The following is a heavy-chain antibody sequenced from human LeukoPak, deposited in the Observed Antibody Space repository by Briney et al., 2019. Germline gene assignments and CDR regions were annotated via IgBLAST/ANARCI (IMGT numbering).Heavy chain of an antibody. V-gene: IGHV3-33*01. J-gene: IGHJ4*02. D-gene: IGHD5-12*01. CDR3: ARQGGQYSGYDSFDY. CDR2: IWYDGSNK. Sequence: GRSLRLSCAASGFTFSSYGMHWVRQAPGKGLEWVAVIWYDGSNKYYADSVKGRFTISRDNSKNTLYLQMNSLRAEDTAVYYCARQGGQYSGYDSFDYWGQGTLVTVSS. CDR1: GFTFSSYG.